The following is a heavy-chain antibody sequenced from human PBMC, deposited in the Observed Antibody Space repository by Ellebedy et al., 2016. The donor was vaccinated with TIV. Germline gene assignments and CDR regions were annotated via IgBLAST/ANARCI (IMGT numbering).Heavy chain of an antibody. D-gene: IGHD5-18*01. CDR1: RYTFTGYY. J-gene: IGHJ4*02. Sequence: ASVKVSXKASRYTFTGYYMHWVRQAPGQGLEWMGWINPNSGGTNYAQKFQGRVTMTRDTSISTAYMELSRLRSDDTAVYYCARDSIWADTAMVTVRFDYWGQGTLVTVSS. CDR2: INPNSGGT. V-gene: IGHV1-2*02. CDR3: ARDSIWADTAMVTVRFDY.